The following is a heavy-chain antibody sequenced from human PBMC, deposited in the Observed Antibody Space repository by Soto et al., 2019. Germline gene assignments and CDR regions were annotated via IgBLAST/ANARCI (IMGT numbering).Heavy chain of an antibody. CDR2: ISGSGGST. V-gene: IGHV3-23*01. D-gene: IGHD2-2*01. J-gene: IGHJ4*02. Sequence: GGSLRLSCAASGFTFSSYAMSWVRQAPGKGLEWVSAISGSGGSTYYADSVKGRFTISRDNSKNTLYLQMNSLRAEDTAVYYCAKQTLPTEKISPCSSTSCFTDSDYWGQGTLVTVSS. CDR3: AKQTLPTEKISPCSSTSCFTDSDY. CDR1: GFTFSSYA.